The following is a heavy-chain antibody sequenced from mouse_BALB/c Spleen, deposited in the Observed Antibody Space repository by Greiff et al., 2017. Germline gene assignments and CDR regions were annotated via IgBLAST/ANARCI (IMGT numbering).Heavy chain of an antibody. V-gene: IGHV1S81*02. CDR2: INPSNGRT. CDR3: ARNDYGSSLYAMDY. CDR1: GYTFTSYW. J-gene: IGHJ4*01. D-gene: IGHD1-1*01. Sequence: VQLQQPGAELVKPGASVKLSCKASGYTFTSYWMHWVKQRPGQGLEWIGEINPSNGRTNYNEKFKSKATLTVDKSSSTAYMQLSSLTSEDSAVYYCARNDYGSSLYAMDYWGQGTSVTVSS.